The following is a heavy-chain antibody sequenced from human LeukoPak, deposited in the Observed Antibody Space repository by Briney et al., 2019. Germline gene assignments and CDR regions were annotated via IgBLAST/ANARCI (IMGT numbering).Heavy chain of an antibody. V-gene: IGHV4-34*01. CDR1: GGSFSGYY. CDR2: INHSGST. Sequence: SETLSLTCAVYGGSFSGYYWSWIRQPPGKGLEWIGEINHSGSTNYNPSLKSRVTISVDTSKNQFSLKLSSVTAADTAVYYCARGPPRKRPPYYYMDVWGKGTTVTVSS. D-gene: IGHD6-25*01. CDR3: ARGPPRKRPPYYYMDV. J-gene: IGHJ6*03.